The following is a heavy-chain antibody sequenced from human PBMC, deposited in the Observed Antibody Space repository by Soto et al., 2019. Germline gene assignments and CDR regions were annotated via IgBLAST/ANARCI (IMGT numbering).Heavy chain of an antibody. D-gene: IGHD3-10*01. CDR2: VSTYNGNT. CDR1: GYIFTSFG. V-gene: IGHV1-18*01. Sequence: QVQLVQSGAEVKKPGASVKVSCKASGYIFTSFGITWVRQAPGQGLEGMGWVSTYNGNTKYAQKLQGRVTMSTDTTTSTAYMGLRSLRSVDTDEYYCTRGAGQGSGSYDWSQGTLVTVSS. CDR3: TRGAGQGSGSYD. J-gene: IGHJ4*02.